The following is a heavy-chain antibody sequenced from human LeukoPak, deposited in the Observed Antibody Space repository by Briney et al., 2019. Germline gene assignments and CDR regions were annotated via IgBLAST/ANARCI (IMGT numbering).Heavy chain of an antibody. CDR1: GFTVSSNY. CDR3: ARGAPGLQRGTDY. CDR2: IYSGGST. J-gene: IGHJ4*02. V-gene: IGHV3-53*04. Sequence: GGSLRLSCAPSGFTVSSNYISGVRQPPGKGLEGVSVIYSGGSTYYADSVKGRFTISRHNSKNTLYLQMNSLRAEDTAVYYCARGAPGLQRGTDYWGQGALVTVSS. D-gene: IGHD3-16*01.